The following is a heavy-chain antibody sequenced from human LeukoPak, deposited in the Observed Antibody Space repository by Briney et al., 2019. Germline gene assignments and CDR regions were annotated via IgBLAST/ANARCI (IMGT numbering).Heavy chain of an antibody. V-gene: IGHV4-38-2*02. CDR3: VNSKSNYEAVS. Sequence: SETLSLTCTVSGSSITTYTHWGWIRPSPGKGLEWTASIHHTGNTYYNPSLESRVTISIDTSKNQFSLEVRSVTAADTAFYFCVNSKSNYEAVSWGPGTLVTVSS. CDR2: IHHTGNT. J-gene: IGHJ5*02. CDR1: GSSITTYTH. D-gene: IGHD3-22*01.